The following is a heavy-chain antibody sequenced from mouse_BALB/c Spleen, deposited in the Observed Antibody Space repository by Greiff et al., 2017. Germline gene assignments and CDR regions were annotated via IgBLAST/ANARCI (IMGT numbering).Heavy chain of an antibody. J-gene: IGHJ2*01. D-gene: IGHD4-1*01. Sequence: VQLKESGPGLVKPSQSLSLTCTVTGYSITSDYAWNWIRQFPGNKLEWMGYISYSGSTSYNPSLKSRISITRDTSKNQFFLQLNSVTTEDTATYYCARGGRLGRNFDYWGQGTTLTVSS. CDR2: ISYSGST. V-gene: IGHV3-2*02. CDR1: GYSITSDYA. CDR3: ARGGRLGRNFDY.